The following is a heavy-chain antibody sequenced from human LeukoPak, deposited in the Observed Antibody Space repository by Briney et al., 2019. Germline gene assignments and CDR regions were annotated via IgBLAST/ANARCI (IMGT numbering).Heavy chain of an antibody. D-gene: IGHD4/OR15-4a*01. CDR1: GGSISSYY. CDR3: ARRMVNWFDP. J-gene: IGHJ5*02. CDR2: VYYSGST. Sequence: PSETLSLTCTVSGGSISSYYWSWIRQTPGKGLEWIGYVYYSGSTNYNPSLKSRVTISVDTSKNQFSLKLSSVTAADTAVYYCARRMVNWFDPWGQGTLVTVSS. V-gene: IGHV4-59*01.